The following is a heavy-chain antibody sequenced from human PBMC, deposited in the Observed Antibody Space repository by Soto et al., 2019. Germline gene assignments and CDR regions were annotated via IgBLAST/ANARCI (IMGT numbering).Heavy chain of an antibody. J-gene: IGHJ3*02. CDR3: ARDGYSGRSDGFDI. V-gene: IGHV3-30-3*01. CDR2: ISYDGNNE. Sequence: QVQLVESGGGVVQPGRSLRLSCAASGFTFGAYTMHWVRQPPGKGLEWVAVISYDGNNERYTDPVRGRFPVSRDNSKSTLYLQMNSLKSEDTAVYYCARDGYSGRSDGFDIWGQGTMVTVSS. D-gene: IGHD1-26*01. CDR1: GFTFGAYT.